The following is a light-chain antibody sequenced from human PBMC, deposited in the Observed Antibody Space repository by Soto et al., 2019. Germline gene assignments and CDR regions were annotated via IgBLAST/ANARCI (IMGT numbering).Light chain of an antibody. V-gene: IGKV3-20*01. J-gene: IGKJ1*01. CDR1: QSASSSQ. Sequence: EIVLTQSPGTVSLSPGERATLSYXASQSASSSQLAWYQHKPGQAHRLIIYDAYRRATGIPDRFSGSGSGTDFTLTISRLEPEDFGVYFCQQYGTSPSWTVGQGTKGDIK. CDR2: DAY. CDR3: QQYGTSPSWT.